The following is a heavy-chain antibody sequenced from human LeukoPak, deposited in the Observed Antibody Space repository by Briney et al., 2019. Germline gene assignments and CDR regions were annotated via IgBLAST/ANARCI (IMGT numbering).Heavy chain of an antibody. CDR1: GGSIRSYY. V-gene: IGHV4-59*12. CDR3: ARAPLYDYVWGSSRRGAFDI. Sequence: SETLSLTCTVSGGSIRSYYWSWIRQPPGKGLEWIAYIYYSGSTNYNPSLKSRVTISVDTSKNQFSLKLSSVTAADTAVYYCARAPLYDYVWGSSRRGAFDIWGQGTMVTVSS. CDR2: IYYSGST. J-gene: IGHJ3*02. D-gene: IGHD3-16*01.